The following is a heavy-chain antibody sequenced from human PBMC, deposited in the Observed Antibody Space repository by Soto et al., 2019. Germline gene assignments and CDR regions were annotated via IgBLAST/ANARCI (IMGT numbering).Heavy chain of an antibody. CDR3: APYYYDSSGYYGNWFDP. V-gene: IGHV4-34*01. CDR1: GGSFSGYY. Sequence: LSLTCAVYGGSFSGYYWSWIRQPPGKGLEWIGEINHSGSTNYNPSLKSRVTISVDTSKNQFSLKLSSVTAADTAVYYCAPYYYDSSGYYGNWFDPWGQGTLVTVSS. J-gene: IGHJ5*02. CDR2: INHSGST. D-gene: IGHD3-22*01.